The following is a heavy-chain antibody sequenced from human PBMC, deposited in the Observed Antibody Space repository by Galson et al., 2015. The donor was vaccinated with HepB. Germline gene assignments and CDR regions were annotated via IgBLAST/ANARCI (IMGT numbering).Heavy chain of an antibody. D-gene: IGHD1-14*01. Sequence: SVKVSCKASGYTFTSYAMHWVRQAPGQRLEWMGWINAGNGNTKYSQKFQGRVTITRDTSASTAYMELSSLRSEDTAVYYCARDQEPEEIDYYYYGMDVWGQGTTVTVSS. J-gene: IGHJ6*02. CDR3: ARDQEPEEIDYYYYGMDV. CDR2: INAGNGNT. V-gene: IGHV1-3*01. CDR1: GYTFTSYA.